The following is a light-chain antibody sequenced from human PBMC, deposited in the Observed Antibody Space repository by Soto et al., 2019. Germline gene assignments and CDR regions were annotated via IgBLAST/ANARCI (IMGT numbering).Light chain of an antibody. Sequence: DVVLTQSPLSLPVTLGQPASISCRSSQTLVYSDGNIYLNWFHQRPGQSPRRLIYKVSDRDSGVPDRFSGSGSGTDFTLKISRVEAGDVGVYFCMQGTHWPRTLGQGTKVEIK. CDR2: KVS. V-gene: IGKV2-30*01. CDR3: MQGTHWPRT. J-gene: IGKJ1*01. CDR1: QTLVYSDGNIY.